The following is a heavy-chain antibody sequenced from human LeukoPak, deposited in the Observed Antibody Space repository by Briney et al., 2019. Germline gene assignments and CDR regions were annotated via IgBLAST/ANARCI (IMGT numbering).Heavy chain of an antibody. V-gene: IGHV4-34*01. J-gene: IGHJ5*02. CDR1: GGSFSGYY. Sequence: PSETLSLTCAVYGGSFSGYYWSWLRQPPGKGLEWIGEINHSGSTNYNPSLKSRVTISVDTSKNQFSLKLSSVTAADTAVYYCAREYYDILTGYYNWFDPWGQGTLVTVSS. D-gene: IGHD3-9*01. CDR2: INHSGST. CDR3: AREYYDILTGYYNWFDP.